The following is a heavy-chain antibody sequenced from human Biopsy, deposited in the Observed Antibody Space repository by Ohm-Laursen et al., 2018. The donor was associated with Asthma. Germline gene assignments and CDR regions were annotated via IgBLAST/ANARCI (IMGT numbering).Heavy chain of an antibody. CDR3: ARDGPVGAPLDY. D-gene: IGHD1-26*01. CDR2: INPSGGST. V-gene: IGHV1-46*01. CDR1: GYTFTSYS. Sequence: GASVKVSCKASGYTFTSYSMHWVRQAPGQGLEWMGIINPSGGSTSYAQKFQGRVTMTRDTSTSTAYMELRSLRSDDTAVYYCARDGPVGAPLDYWGQGTLVTVSS. J-gene: IGHJ4*02.